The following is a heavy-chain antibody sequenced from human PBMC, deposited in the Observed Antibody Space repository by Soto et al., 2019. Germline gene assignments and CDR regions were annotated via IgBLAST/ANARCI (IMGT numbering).Heavy chain of an antibody. CDR3: ARDVSGCSGGSCYTPFDY. V-gene: IGHV3-48*03. CDR1: GFTFSSYE. CDR2: ISSSCSTI. D-gene: IGHD2-15*01. J-gene: IGHJ4*02. Sequence: GVSLRFSCAASGFTFSSYEMNWVRQAPGKGMGWGPYISSSCSTIYYADSVNGRFTISRDNAKNPLYLKMNSLRAEDTAVYYCARDVSGCSGGSCYTPFDYCGQGNL.